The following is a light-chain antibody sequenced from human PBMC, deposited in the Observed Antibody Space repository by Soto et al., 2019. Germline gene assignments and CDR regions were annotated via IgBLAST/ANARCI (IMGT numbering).Light chain of an antibody. CDR2: DVT. J-gene: IGLJ1*01. CDR3: TSYTRSSTLV. CDR1: SSDVGHYNY. V-gene: IGLV2-14*03. Sequence: QSVLTQPASVSGSPGQSITISCTGTSSDVGHYNYVSWYQQHPGKAPKLMIYDVTIRPSGVSNRFSGSKSGNTASLTISGLQAEDEADYYCTSYTRSSTLVFGPGPKVTVL.